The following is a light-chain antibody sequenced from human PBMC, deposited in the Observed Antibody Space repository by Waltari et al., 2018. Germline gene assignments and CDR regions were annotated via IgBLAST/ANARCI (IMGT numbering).Light chain of an antibody. V-gene: IGKV3-20*01. CDR1: ENIRSF. CDR2: YTS. J-gene: IGKJ1*01. CDR3: QKYGTLPAT. Sequence: DIVLTQSPGTLSLSPGERATLSCRASENIRSFLAWYQQKPGQAPRLLIYYTSTRATGIPDRFSGSGSGTDCSLTISRLEPEDFAVYYCQKYGTLPATFGQGTKVEIK.